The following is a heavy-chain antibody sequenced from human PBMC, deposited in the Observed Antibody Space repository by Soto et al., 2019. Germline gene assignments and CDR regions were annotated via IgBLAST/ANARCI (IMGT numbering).Heavy chain of an antibody. J-gene: IGHJ4*02. CDR2: INPNSGGT. CDR3: ARVWGYSYGPLDY. D-gene: IGHD5-18*01. CDR1: GYTFTGYY. Sequence: ASVKVSCKVSGYTFTGYYMHWVRQAPGQGLEWMGWINPNSGGTNYAQKFQGWVTMTRDTSISTAYMELSRLRSDDTAVYYCARVWGYSYGPLDYWGQGTLVTVSS. V-gene: IGHV1-2*04.